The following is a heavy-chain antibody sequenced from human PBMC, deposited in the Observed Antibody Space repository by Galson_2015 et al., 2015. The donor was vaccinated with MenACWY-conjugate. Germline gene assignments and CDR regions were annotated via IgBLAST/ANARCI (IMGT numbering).Heavy chain of an antibody. CDR3: AKTQGYFDY. V-gene: IGHV3-23*01. J-gene: IGHJ4*02. CDR1: GLTFSNYG. Sequence: SLRLSCAASGLTFSNYGMAWVRQAPGKGLEWVSAIVGSGSTTYYADSVEGRFSISRDNSKNTLYLQMNSLRAEDTAIYYCAKTQGYFDYWGQGTLVTVSS. CDR2: IVGSGSTT.